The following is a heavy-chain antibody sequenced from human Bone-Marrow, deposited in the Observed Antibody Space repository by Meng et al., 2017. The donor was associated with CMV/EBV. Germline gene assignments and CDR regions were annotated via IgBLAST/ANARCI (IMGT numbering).Heavy chain of an antibody. CDR3: ARVGAHYYYYGMDV. J-gene: IGHJ6*02. V-gene: IGHV4-34*01. D-gene: IGHD1-26*01. CDR1: GGSFSGYY. Sequence: SETLSLTCAVYGGSFSGYYWRWIRQPPGKGLEWIGEINHSGSTNYNPSLKSRVTISVDTSKNQFSLKLSSVTAADTDVYYCARVGAHYYYYGMDVWGQGTTVTVSS. CDR2: INHSGST.